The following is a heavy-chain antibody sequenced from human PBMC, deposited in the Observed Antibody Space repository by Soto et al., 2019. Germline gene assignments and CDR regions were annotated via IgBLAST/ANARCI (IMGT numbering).Heavy chain of an antibody. CDR3: AKDRVESGLGEIDY. Sequence: LRLSCAASGFSFSNNGMHWVRQAPGKGLEWVAIISYDGSKKYYADSVKGRFTISRDNSKNTLFLQMNSLRVEDTAVFYCAKDRVESGLGEIDYWGQGTLVTVSS. V-gene: IGHV3-30*18. CDR2: ISYDGSKK. J-gene: IGHJ4*02. D-gene: IGHD3-16*01. CDR1: GFSFSNNG.